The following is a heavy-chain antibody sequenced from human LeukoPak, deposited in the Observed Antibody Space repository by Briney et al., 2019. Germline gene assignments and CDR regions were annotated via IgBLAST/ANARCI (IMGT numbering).Heavy chain of an antibody. Sequence: SETLSLTCTVSAGSISSNSYYWGWIRQPPGKGLQWIGSIYYSGSTNYNPSLKSRVTISVDTSKNQFSLKLSSVTAADTAVYYCARHSKKRWLQLGAFDYWGQGTLVTVSS. CDR1: AGSISSNSYY. J-gene: IGHJ4*02. CDR3: ARHSKKRWLQLGAFDY. V-gene: IGHV4-39*01. D-gene: IGHD5-24*01. CDR2: IYYSGST.